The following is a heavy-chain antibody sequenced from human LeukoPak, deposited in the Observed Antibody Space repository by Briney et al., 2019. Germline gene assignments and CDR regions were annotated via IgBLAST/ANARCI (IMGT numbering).Heavy chain of an antibody. CDR2: ISDTTSTI. V-gene: IGHV3-48*01. J-gene: IGHJ5*02. CDR1: GFTFSSYN. Sequence: GGSLRLSCAASGFTFSSYNMNWVRQAPGKGLEWVSYISDTTSTIYYADSVKGRFTISRDNDKNSLYLQMNSLRAEDTAVYYCASGCISCYLDPWGQGTLVTVSS. CDR3: ASGCISCYLDP. D-gene: IGHD2-15*01.